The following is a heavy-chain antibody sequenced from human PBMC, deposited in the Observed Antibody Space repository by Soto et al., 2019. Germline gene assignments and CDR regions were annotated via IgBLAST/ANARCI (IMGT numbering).Heavy chain of an antibody. V-gene: IGHV3-11*04. D-gene: IGHD1-1*01. CDR1: GFTFSDSY. J-gene: IGHJ4*02. Sequence: GGSLRLSCAASGFTFSDSYMSWIRQAPGKGLGWVSYISSSDSIIYYSDSVKGRFIISRDNAKNTLYLQMSSLRVEDTAVYHCVRWGNWKVPDHWGQGTLVTVSS. CDR3: VRWGNWKVPDH. CDR2: ISSSDSII.